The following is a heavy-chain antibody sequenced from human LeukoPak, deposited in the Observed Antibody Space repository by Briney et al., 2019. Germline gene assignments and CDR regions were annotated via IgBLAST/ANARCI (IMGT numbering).Heavy chain of an antibody. CDR1: GGTFSSYA. Sequence: SVKVSCKASGGTFSSYAISWVRQAPGQGLEWMGGIIPIFGTANYAQKFQGRVTITTDESTSTAYMELSSLRSEDTAVYYCASGRVRFLEWLMGFDYWGQGTLVTVSS. CDR2: IIPIFGTA. CDR3: ASGRVRFLEWLMGFDY. D-gene: IGHD3-3*01. V-gene: IGHV1-69*05. J-gene: IGHJ4*02.